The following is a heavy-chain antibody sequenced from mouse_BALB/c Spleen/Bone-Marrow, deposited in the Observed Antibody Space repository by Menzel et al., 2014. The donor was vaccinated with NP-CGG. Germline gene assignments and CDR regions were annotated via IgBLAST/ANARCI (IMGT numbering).Heavy chain of an antibody. CDR2: IWSGGST. CDR1: GFSLTSYG. Sequence: VKLQESGPGLVQPSQSLSITCTVSGFSLTSYGVHWVRQSPGKGLDWLGVIWSGGSTDYNAAFISRLSIGKDNSKSQVFFKMNSLQVNDTAIYYCARNYYGSSYAMDYWGQGTSVTVSS. CDR3: ARNYYGSSYAMDY. D-gene: IGHD1-1*01. J-gene: IGHJ4*01. V-gene: IGHV2-2*02.